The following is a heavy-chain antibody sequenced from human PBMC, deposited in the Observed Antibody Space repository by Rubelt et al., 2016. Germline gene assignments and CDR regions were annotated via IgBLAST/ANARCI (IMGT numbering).Heavy chain of an antibody. J-gene: IGHJ4*02. V-gene: IGHV1-18*01. CDR1: GYTFTDHN. CDR3: ARGRGGLVDY. D-gene: IGHD2-15*01. CDR2: IRTENGQT. Sequence: QVQLVQTGAEVKKPGASVKVSCKPSGYTFTDHNIHWLRQAPGQGLAWMGWIRTENGQTNYARKFQDRNTMTTDTSTNTAYMELRSMGSDDTAVYYCARGRGGLVDYWGQGTLVTVSA.